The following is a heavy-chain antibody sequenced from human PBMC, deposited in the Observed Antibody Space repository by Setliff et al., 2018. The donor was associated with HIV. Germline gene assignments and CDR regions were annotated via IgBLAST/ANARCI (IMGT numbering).Heavy chain of an antibody. CDR1: GGSFRTSV. V-gene: IGHV1-69*10. CDR2: ILPFLGMG. Sequence: GASVKVSCKTSGGSFRTSVISWVRQAPGQGLEWVGGILPFLGMGDFAQKFQGRVTITADESTSIAYMELSSLRSDDTAIYYCGAGQHGYSYLGYYYSGVDVWGQGTTVTVSS. CDR3: GAGQHGYSYLGYYYSGVDV. J-gene: IGHJ6*02. D-gene: IGHD3-22*01.